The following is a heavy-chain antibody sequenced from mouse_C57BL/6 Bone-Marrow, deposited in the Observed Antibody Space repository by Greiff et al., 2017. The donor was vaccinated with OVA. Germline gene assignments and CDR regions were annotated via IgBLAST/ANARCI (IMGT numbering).Heavy chain of an antibody. CDR3: VRLNYGNPHYYAMDY. CDR1: GYTFTSYG. J-gene: IGHJ4*01. D-gene: IGHD2-1*01. CDR2: IYPRSGNT. Sequence: VQLQQSGAELARPGASVKLSCKASGYTFTSYGISWVKQRTGQGLEWIGEIYPRSGNTYYNEKFKGKATLTADKSSSTAYMELRSLTSEDSAVYFCVRLNYGNPHYYAMDYWGQGTSVTVSS. V-gene: IGHV1-81*01.